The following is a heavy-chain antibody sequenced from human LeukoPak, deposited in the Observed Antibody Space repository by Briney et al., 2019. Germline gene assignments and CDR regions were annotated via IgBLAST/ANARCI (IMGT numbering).Heavy chain of an antibody. Sequence: PGGSLRLSCAASGFTFSTYAMTWVRQAPGKGLEWVSTITNSAASSYFADSPKGRFTISRDNSKNTLYLQMNSLRAEDTAVYYCARYGYSYGLNYFDYWGQGTLVTVSS. CDR2: ITNSAASS. V-gene: IGHV3-23*01. CDR3: ARYGYSYGLNYFDY. J-gene: IGHJ4*02. CDR1: GFTFSTYA. D-gene: IGHD5-18*01.